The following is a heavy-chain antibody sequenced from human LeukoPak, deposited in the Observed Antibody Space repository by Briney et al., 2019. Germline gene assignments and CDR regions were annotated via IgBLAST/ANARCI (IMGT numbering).Heavy chain of an antibody. CDR2: IYYSGST. CDR1: GGSISSYY. V-gene: IGHV4-59*08. CDR3: AATYYYDSSGYVGDY. J-gene: IGHJ4*02. Sequence: SETLSLTCTVSGGSISSYYWSWIRHPRGRGLEWIGYIYYSGSTNYNPSLKSRVTISVDTSKNQFSLKLSSVTAADTAVYYCAATYYYDSSGYVGDYWGQGTLVTVSS. D-gene: IGHD3-22*01.